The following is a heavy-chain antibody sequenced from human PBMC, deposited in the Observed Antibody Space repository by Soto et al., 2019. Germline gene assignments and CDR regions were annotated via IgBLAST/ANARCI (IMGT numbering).Heavy chain of an antibody. CDR2: VSPSSGNT. D-gene: IGHD3-9*01. CDR3: ASWAGYSK. Sequence: QVQLVQSGAEVRKPGASVKVSCKASGYTFNTYDINWVRQAPGQGPEWMGRVSPSSGNTGYAQKCQGRLTMTRNTSISTAYMELSSLTSEDTALYYCASWAGYSKWGQGTLVIVSS. J-gene: IGHJ4*02. CDR1: GYTFNTYD. V-gene: IGHV1-8*01.